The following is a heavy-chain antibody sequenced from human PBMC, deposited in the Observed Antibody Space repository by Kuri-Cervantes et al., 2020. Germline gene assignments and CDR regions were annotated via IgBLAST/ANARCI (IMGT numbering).Heavy chain of an antibody. J-gene: IGHJ4*02. V-gene: IGHV4-59*01. CDR2: IHYSGST. CDR3: ARARRSIAVAGAIDY. Sequence: SETLSLTCTVSGGSISGYYWIWIRQPPGKGLEWIGLIHYSGSTNYNPSLKSRVTISVDTSKNQFSLKLSSVTAADTAVYYCARARRSIAVAGAIDYWGQGTLVTVSS. D-gene: IGHD6-19*01. CDR1: GGSISGYY.